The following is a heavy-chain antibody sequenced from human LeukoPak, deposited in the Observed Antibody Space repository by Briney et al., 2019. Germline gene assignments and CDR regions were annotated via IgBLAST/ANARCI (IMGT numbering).Heavy chain of an antibody. V-gene: IGHV3-74*01. D-gene: IGHD6-19*01. CDR1: GFTFSKYW. Sequence: LSCASAGFTFSKYWRCFRHPARGKVLESVSRIHTDGTITNYARSVKGRFTVSRDNADNTMFLQMNSVRDEDTAVYYCATKQWLAPPPDSWGQGTPVTVSS. J-gene: IGHJ4*02. CDR2: IHTDGTIT. CDR3: ATKQWLAPPPDS.